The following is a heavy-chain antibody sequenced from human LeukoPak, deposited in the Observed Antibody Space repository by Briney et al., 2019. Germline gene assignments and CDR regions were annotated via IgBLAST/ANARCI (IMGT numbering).Heavy chain of an antibody. J-gene: IGHJ4*02. V-gene: IGHV3-33*01. D-gene: IGHD3-10*01. CDR1: GFSFGSYG. CDR2: VSYDGSNK. Sequence: GGSLRFSCAASGFSFGSYGIRWVRQTPGKGLEWVAVVSYDGSNKDYSDSVKGRFTISRDNSKNTVNLQMNSLRVEDTAVYYCAREMGSVYFDYWGQGTLVTVSS. CDR3: AREMGSVYFDY.